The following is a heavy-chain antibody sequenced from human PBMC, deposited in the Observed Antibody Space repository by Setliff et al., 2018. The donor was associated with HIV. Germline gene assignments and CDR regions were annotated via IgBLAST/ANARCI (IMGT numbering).Heavy chain of an antibody. CDR1: GFTFSGYA. D-gene: IGHD4-17*01. J-gene: IGHJ4*02. V-gene: IGHV3-30*04. CDR2: ISYDGSNK. CDR3: ARTRHDYGGYFDH. Sequence: RSLRLSCAASGFTFSGYAMHWVRQAPGKGLEWVAVISYDGSNKYYADSVKVRFTISRDNSKNTLYLRINSLRAEDVAVYYCARTRHDYGGYFDHWGQGTLVTVSS.